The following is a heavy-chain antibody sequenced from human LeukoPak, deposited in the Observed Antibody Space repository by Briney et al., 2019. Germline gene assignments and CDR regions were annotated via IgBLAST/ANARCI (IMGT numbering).Heavy chain of an antibody. D-gene: IGHD2-2*01. CDR3: ARATDCSSTSCPLRYFDY. CDR2: FNHSGST. J-gene: IGHJ4*02. Sequence: SETLSLTCTVSGGSINSDYYWSWIRQPPGKGQEWIGEFNHSGSTNYNPSLKSRVTISVDTSKNQFSLKLSSVTAADTAVYYCARATDCSSTSCPLRYFDYWGQGTLVTVSS. CDR1: GGSINSDYY. V-gene: IGHV4-34*01.